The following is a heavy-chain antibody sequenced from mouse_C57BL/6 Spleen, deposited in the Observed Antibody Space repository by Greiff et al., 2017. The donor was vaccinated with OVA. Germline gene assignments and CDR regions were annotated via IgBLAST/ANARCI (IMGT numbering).Heavy chain of an antibody. D-gene: IGHD1-1*01. CDR2: INPSSGYT. V-gene: IGHV1-4*01. J-gene: IGHJ2*01. CDR1: GYTFTSYT. CDR3: ARGITTVVATDY. Sequence: QVQLQQSGAELARPGASVKMSCKASGYTFTSYTMHWVKQRPGQGLEWIGYINPSSGYTKYNQKFKDKATLTADKSSSTAYMQLSSLTSEDSAVYYCARGITTVVATDYWGQGTTLTVSS.